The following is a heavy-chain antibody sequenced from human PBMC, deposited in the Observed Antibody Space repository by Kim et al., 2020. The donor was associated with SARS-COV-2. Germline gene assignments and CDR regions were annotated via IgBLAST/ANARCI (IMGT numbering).Heavy chain of an antibody. Sequence: ASVKVSCKVSGHSLTELAMHWVRQAPGKGLEWMGGFDPEGDQIIYAQTFQGRVTMTEDSSTDTAYLVLRSLRSDDTAVYYCATDRTSGYYTYWGQGTLVT. CDR2: FDPEGDQI. V-gene: IGHV1-24*01. D-gene: IGHD3-22*01. J-gene: IGHJ4*02. CDR1: GHSLTELA. CDR3: ATDRTSGYYTY.